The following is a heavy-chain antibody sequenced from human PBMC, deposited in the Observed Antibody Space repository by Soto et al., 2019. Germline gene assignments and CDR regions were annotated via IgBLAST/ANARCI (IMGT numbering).Heavy chain of an antibody. D-gene: IGHD6-19*01. CDR3: ARRSYSSGWHFFDY. CDR2: IYNSGST. CDR1: GGSISSSSYY. J-gene: IGHJ4*02. Sequence: SETLSLTCTVSGGSISSSSYYWSWIRQPPGKGLEWIGNIYNSGSTNYNPSLKSRVTISADTSRNQFSLKMTSVTAADTAVYYCARRSYSSGWHFFDYWGQGTLVTVS. V-gene: IGHV4-61*05.